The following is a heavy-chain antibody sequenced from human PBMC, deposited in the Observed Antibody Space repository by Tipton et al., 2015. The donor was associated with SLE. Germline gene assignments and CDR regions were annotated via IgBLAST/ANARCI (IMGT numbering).Heavy chain of an antibody. D-gene: IGHD4-23*01. V-gene: IGHV4-61*09. CDR3: ARRLEVGKPYFDS. CDR2: ISTSGTT. CDR1: GVSISSINYY. J-gene: IGHJ4*02. Sequence: TLSLTCNVSGVSISSINYYWSWIRQPAGKGLEWIGHISTSGTTNYNPSLKSRVSISIDTSKNQFSLSLTSATAADTAVYYCARRLEVGKPYFDSWGQGTLVTVSS.